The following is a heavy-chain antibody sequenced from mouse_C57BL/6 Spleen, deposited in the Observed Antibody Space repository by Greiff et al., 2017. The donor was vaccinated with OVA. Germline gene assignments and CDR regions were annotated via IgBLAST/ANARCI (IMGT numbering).Heavy chain of an antibody. CDR1: GYAFSSSW. CDR3: ARGTMVTRDWYFDV. J-gene: IGHJ1*03. CDR2: IYPGDGDT. V-gene: IGHV1-82*01. Sequence: VQLKESGPELVKPGASVKISCKASGYAFSSSWMNWVKQRPGKGLEWIGRIYPGDGDTNYNGKFKGKATLTADKSSSTAYMQLSSLTSEDSAVYFCARGTMVTRDWYFDVWGTGTTVTVSS. D-gene: IGHD2-2*01.